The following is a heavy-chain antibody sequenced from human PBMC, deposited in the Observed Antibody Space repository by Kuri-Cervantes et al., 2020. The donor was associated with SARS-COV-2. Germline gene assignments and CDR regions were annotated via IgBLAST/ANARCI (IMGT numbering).Heavy chain of an antibody. CDR1: GFTFSSYS. D-gene: IGHD3-16*01. J-gene: IGHJ4*02. CDR3: ASNGWGFRNPGGVSGFDY. V-gene: IGHV3-23*01. Sequence: GGSLRLSCAASGFTFSSYSMNWVRQAPGKGLEWVSAISGSGGSTYYADSVKGRFTISRDNSKNSLYLQMNSLRAEDTAVYYCASNGWGFRNPGGVSGFDYWGQGTLVTVSS. CDR2: ISGSGGST.